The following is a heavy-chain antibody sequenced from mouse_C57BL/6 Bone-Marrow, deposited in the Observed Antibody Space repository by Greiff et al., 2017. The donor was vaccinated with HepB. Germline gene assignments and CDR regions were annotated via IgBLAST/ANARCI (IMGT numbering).Heavy chain of an antibody. D-gene: IGHD1-1*01. J-gene: IGHJ3*01. V-gene: IGHV2-2*01. CDR1: GFSLTSYG. Sequence: QVQLKESGPGLVQPSQSLSITCTVSGFSLTSYGVHWVRQSPGKGLEWLGVIWSGGSTDYNAAFISRLSISKDNSKSQVFFKMNSLQADDTAIYYCARNPYYYGSSYWFAYGGQGTLVTVSA. CDR2: IWSGGST. CDR3: ARNPYYYGSSYWFAY.